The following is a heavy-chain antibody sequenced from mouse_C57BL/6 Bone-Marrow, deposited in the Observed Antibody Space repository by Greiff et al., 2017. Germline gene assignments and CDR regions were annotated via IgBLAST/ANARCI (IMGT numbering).Heavy chain of an antibody. CDR3: ARHNYSNYNY. J-gene: IGHJ2*01. CDR1: GFTFSSYG. V-gene: IGHV5-6*01. CDR2: ISSGGSYT. D-gene: IGHD2-5*01. Sequence: DVQLVESGGDLVKPGGSLKLSCAASGFTFSSYGMSWVRQTPDKRLEWVATISSGGSYTYYPDSVKGRFTISRDNAKNTLYLQMSSLKSEDTAMYYCARHNYSNYNYWGQGTTLTVSS.